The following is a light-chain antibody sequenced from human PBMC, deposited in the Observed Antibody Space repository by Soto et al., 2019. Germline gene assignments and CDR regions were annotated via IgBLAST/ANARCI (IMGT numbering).Light chain of an antibody. CDR2: DAS. V-gene: IGKV1-5*01. CDR3: QQYNSYLWT. Sequence: DIQMTQSPSTPSASLGDRVPITCRASQSISSWLAWYQQKPGKDPKLLIYDASSLESGVPSRFSGSGSGTEFTITISRLQHDDFATYYCQQYNSYLWTVGQGTKVEIK. J-gene: IGKJ1*01. CDR1: QSISSW.